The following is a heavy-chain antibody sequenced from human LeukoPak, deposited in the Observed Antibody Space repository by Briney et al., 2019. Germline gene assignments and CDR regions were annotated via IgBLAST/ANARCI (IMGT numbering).Heavy chain of an antibody. J-gene: IGHJ4*02. CDR2: INTNTGNP. Sequence: GASVKVSCKASGYTFTSYAMNWVRQAPGQGLEWMGWINTNTGNPTYAQGFTGRFAFSLDTSVSTAYLQISSLKAEDTAVYYCARDLYSVVVTPYYFDYWGQGTLVTVSS. CDR1: GYTFTSYA. V-gene: IGHV7-4-1*02. D-gene: IGHD2-15*01. CDR3: ARDLYSVVVTPYYFDY.